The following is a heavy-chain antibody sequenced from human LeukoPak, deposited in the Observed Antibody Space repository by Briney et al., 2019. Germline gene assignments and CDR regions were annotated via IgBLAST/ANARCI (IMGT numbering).Heavy chain of an antibody. CDR1: GFTFRSYG. CDR3: AKAGSGWYGYFDY. CDR2: ISYDGSNK. Sequence: PGGSLRLSCAASGFTFRSYGMHWVRQAPGKGLEWVAVISYDGSNKYYADSVKGRFTISRDNSKNTLYLQMNSLRAEDTAVYYCAKAGSGWYGYFDYWGQGTLVTVSS. V-gene: IGHV3-30*18. J-gene: IGHJ4*02. D-gene: IGHD6-19*01.